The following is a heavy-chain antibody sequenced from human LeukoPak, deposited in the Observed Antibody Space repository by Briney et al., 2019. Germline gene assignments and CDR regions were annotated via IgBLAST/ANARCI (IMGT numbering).Heavy chain of an antibody. V-gene: IGHV3-21*01. D-gene: IGHD1-1*01. CDR1: GFTFSSQS. CDR3: ARGWYTDAFGI. Sequence: PGGSLRLSCAASGFTFSSQSMNWVRQAPGKGLEWVSSITTSSSYIYYADSVKGRFTISRDNAKNSLFLQMNSLRAEDTAVYFCARGWYTDAFGIWGQGTMVTVSS. J-gene: IGHJ3*02. CDR2: ITTSSSYI.